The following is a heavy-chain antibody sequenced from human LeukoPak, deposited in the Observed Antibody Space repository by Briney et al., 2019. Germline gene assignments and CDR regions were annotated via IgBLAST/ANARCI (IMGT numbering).Heavy chain of an antibody. CDR2: INHSGST. Sequence: SETLSLTCAVYGGSFSGYYWSWIRQPPGKGLEWIGEINHSGSTNYNPSLKSRVTISVDTSKNQFSLKLSSVTAADTAVYYCARVSGYCTNGVCYSYNWFDPWGQGTLVTVSS. V-gene: IGHV4-34*01. CDR1: GGSFSGYY. D-gene: IGHD2-8*01. CDR3: ARVSGYCTNGVCYSYNWFDP. J-gene: IGHJ5*02.